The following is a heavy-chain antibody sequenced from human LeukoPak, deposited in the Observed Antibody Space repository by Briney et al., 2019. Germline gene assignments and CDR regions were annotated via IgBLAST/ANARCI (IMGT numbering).Heavy chain of an antibody. J-gene: IGHJ6*02. CDR3: ARANIVVVPAAIPYYYYYGMDV. D-gene: IGHD2-2*02. Sequence: ASVKVSCKASGYTFTSYGISWVRQAPGQGLEWMGWISAYNGNTNYAQKLQGRVTMTTDTSTSTAYMELRSLRSDDTAVYYCARANIVVVPAAIPYYYYYGMDVWGQGTTVTVSS. V-gene: IGHV1-18*01. CDR2: ISAYNGNT. CDR1: GYTFTSYG.